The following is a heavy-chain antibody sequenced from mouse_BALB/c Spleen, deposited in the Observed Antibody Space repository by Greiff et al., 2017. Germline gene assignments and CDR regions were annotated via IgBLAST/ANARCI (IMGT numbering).Heavy chain of an antibody. CDR3: ARITGTFYYAMDY. CDR2: INPYNDGT. D-gene: IGHD4-1*01. Sequence: EVQLQQSGPELVKPGASVKMSCKASGYTFTSYVMHWVKQKPGQGLEWIGYINPYNDGTKYNEKFKGKATLTSDKSSSTAYMELSSLTSEDSAVYYCARITGTFYYAMDYWGQGTSVTVSS. CDR1: GYTFTSYV. V-gene: IGHV1-14*01. J-gene: IGHJ4*01.